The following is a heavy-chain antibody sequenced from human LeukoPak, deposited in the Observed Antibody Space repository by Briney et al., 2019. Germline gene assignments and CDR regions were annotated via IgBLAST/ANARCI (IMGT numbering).Heavy chain of an antibody. V-gene: IGHV4-34*01. Sequence: SETLSLTCAVYGGSFSGYYWSWIRQPPGKGLEWIGEINHSGSTNYNPSLKSRVTISVDTSKNQFSLKLSSVTAADTAVYYCARVGGYPLSAFDIWGQGTMVTVSS. J-gene: IGHJ3*02. CDR2: INHSGST. CDR3: ARVGGYPLSAFDI. CDR1: GGSFSGYY. D-gene: IGHD3-22*01.